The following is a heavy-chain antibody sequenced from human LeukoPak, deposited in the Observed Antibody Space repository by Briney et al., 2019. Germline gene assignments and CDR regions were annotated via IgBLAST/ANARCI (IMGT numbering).Heavy chain of an antibody. J-gene: IGHJ4*02. Sequence: AGSLRLSCAASEFTFSSYSMNWVRQAPGKGLQWVSSISSSSRYLYYADSVKGRLTISRDNAKNSLYLQMNDLRAEDTAVYYCARDHWDILTGYYIDYWGQGTLVTVSS. CDR3: ARDHWDILTGYYIDY. V-gene: IGHV3-21*01. CDR1: EFTFSSYS. D-gene: IGHD3-9*01. CDR2: ISSSSRYL.